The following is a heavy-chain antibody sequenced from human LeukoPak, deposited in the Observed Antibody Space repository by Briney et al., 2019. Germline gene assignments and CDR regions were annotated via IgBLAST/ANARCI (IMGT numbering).Heavy chain of an antibody. CDR2: IRSETDGGAT. Sequence: PGGSLRLSCAVSGITLSNYGMSWVRQAPGKGLEWLGRIRSETDGGATTYAPPVRDRFTISRDDSQNILYLEVNNLKTEDTGIYFCTTDRLWAAHWGQGTLVTVSS. V-gene: IGHV3-15*01. D-gene: IGHD1-26*01. CDR1: GITLSNYG. J-gene: IGHJ4*02. CDR3: TTDRLWAAH.